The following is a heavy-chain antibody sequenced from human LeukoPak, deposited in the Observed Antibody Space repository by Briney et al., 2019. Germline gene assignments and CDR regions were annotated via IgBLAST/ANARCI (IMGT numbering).Heavy chain of an antibody. Sequence: GGSLRLSCAASGFTFSSYARSWIRQAPGQGLEWVSGIGASGGSTYYADSVRGRFTISRDNSKNTLYLQMNSLRTEDTAVYYCAKAEGYDILTGLDYWGQGTLVTVSS. J-gene: IGHJ4*02. D-gene: IGHD3-9*01. V-gene: IGHV3-23*01. CDR3: AKAEGYDILTGLDY. CDR1: GFTFSSYA. CDR2: IGASGGST.